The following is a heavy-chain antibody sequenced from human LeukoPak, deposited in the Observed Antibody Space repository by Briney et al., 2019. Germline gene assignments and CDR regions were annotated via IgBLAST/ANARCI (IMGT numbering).Heavy chain of an antibody. Sequence: ASVKVSCKASGYTFTGYYMHWVRQAPGQGLEWMGWINPNSGGTNYAQKFQGRVTMIRDTSISTAYMELSRLRSDDTAVYYCARSFRYSGSYFDYWGRGTLVTVSS. CDR1: GYTFTGYY. D-gene: IGHD1-26*01. J-gene: IGHJ4*02. CDR3: ARSFRYSGSYFDY. V-gene: IGHV1-2*02. CDR2: INPNSGGT.